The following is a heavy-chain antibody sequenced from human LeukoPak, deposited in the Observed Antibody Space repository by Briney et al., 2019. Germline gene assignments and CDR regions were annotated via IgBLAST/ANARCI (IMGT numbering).Heavy chain of an antibody. Sequence: ASVKVSCKASGGTFSSYAISWVRQAPGQGLEWMGGIIPIFGTANYAQKFQGRVTITADESTSTAYMELSSLRSEDTAVYYCARGSLTYYGSGSLNDDYWGQGTLVTVSS. D-gene: IGHD3-10*01. V-gene: IGHV1-69*13. CDR2: IIPIFGTA. CDR1: GGTFSSYA. J-gene: IGHJ4*02. CDR3: ARGSLTYYGSGSLNDDY.